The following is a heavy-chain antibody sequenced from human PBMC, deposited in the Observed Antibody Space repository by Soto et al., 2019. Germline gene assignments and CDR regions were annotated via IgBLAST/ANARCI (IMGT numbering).Heavy chain of an antibody. CDR3: ARAFTKRSYGVDV. CDR1: GYTFTGAY. J-gene: IGHJ6*02. Sequence: GPSVKVSCKASGYTFTGAYIHWVRQAPGQGLEWMGCINPNSGGTEFAQKFQGRVTVTRDTSITTVYMEMNRLRSDDTGVYYCARAFTKRSYGVDVWGQGTAVTVSS. D-gene: IGHD3-10*01. CDR2: INPNSGGT. V-gene: IGHV1-2*02.